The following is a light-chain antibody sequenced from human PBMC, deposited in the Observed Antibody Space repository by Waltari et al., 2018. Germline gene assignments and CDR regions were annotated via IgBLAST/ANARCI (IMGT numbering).Light chain of an antibody. CDR3: QQYNNWPYT. V-gene: IGKV3-15*01. CDR1: QSVSSN. J-gene: IGKJ2*01. CDR2: GAS. Sequence: EIVMTQSPATLSVSPGERATLSCRASQSVSSNLAWYQQKPGQGPRLLIYGASTRATAFPARFSGSGSGTEFTLTISSLHSEDFSVYYCQQYNNWPYTFGQGTKLEI.